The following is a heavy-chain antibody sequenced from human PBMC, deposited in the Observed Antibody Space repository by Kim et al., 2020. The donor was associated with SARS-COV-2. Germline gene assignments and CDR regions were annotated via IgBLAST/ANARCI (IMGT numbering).Heavy chain of an antibody. CDR3: ARHRRGQIPDY. CDR2: VYPSDSHV. Sequence: GESLKISCKASGYTFSDYWIGWVRQMPGKGLEWIGFVYPSDSHVRHSPSFQGQVSFAVDKSVNTATLQWRTLKASDTAVYYCARHRRGQIPDYWGRGTLVIVSS. J-gene: IGHJ4*02. CDR1: GYTFSDYW. V-gene: IGHV5-51*01.